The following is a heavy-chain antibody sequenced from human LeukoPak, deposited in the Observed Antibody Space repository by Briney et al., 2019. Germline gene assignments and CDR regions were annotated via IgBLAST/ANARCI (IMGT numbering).Heavy chain of an antibody. J-gene: IGHJ6*03. CDR2: ISGSGGST. CDR3: AKEVVVPAAIRYYYYYYYMDV. Sequence: PGGSLRLSCAASGFTFSSYAMSWVRQAPGKGLEWVSAISGSGGSTYYADSVKGRFTISRDSSRNTLYLQMNSLRAEDTAVYYCAKEVVVPAAIRYYYYYYYMDVWGKGTTVTVSS. V-gene: IGHV3-23*01. CDR1: GFTFSSYA. D-gene: IGHD2-2*01.